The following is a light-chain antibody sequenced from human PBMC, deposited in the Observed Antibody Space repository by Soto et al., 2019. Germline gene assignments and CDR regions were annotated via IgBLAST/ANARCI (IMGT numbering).Light chain of an antibody. V-gene: IGKV3-20*01. CDR1: QSISNNY. CDR3: QQYTSAPLT. CDR2: GAS. Sequence: EIVLTHSPGTLSFSPGERAALSCRASQSISNNYLAWYQQKPGQAPRLVIYGASNRATGIPDRFSASGSGTDFTLTISRLEPEDFAVYYCQQYTSAPLTFGQGTKGEI. J-gene: IGKJ1*01.